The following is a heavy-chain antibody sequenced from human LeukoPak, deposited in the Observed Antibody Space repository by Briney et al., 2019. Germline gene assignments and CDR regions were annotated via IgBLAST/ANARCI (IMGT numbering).Heavy chain of an antibody. J-gene: IGHJ3*02. V-gene: IGHV1-69*13. CDR2: IIPIFGTA. Sequence: SVKASCKASGGTFSSYAISWVRQAPGQGLEWTGGIIPIFGTANYAQKFQGRVTITADESTSTAYMELSSLRSEDTAVYYCARNSGSYHDAFDIWGQGTMVTVSS. D-gene: IGHD1-26*01. CDR3: ARNSGSYHDAFDI. CDR1: GGTFSSYA.